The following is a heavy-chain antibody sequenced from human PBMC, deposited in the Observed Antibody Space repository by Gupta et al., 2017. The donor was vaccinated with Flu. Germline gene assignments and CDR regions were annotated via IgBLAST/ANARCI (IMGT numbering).Heavy chain of an antibody. J-gene: IGHJ3*02. D-gene: IGHD2-21*01. CDR1: TFSSYS. V-gene: IGHV3-21*01. CDR3: ARSGEVVNAFDI. Sequence: TFSSYSMNWVRQAPGKRLEWVSSISSSSSYIYYADSVKGRFTISRDNAKNSLYLQMNSLRAEDTAVYYWARSGEVVNAFDIWGQGTMVTVS. CDR2: ISSSSSYI.